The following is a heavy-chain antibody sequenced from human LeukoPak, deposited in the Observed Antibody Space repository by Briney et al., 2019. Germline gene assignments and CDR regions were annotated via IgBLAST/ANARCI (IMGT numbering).Heavy chain of an antibody. D-gene: IGHD6-13*01. CDR1: GYTFTGYY. J-gene: IGHJ4*02. V-gene: IGHV1-2*02. Sequence: ASVKASCKASGYTFTGYYMHWVRQAPGQGLEWMGWINPNSGGTNYAQKFQGRVTMTRDTSISTAYMELSRLRSDDTAVYYCASYMMTSSWYYFDYWGQGTQVTVSS. CDR2: INPNSGGT. CDR3: ASYMMTSSWYYFDY.